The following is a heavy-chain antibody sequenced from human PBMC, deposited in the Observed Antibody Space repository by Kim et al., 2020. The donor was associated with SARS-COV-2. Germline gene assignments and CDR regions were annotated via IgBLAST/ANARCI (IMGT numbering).Heavy chain of an antibody. CDR3: TRETDYYYDSSGYYFDY. V-gene: IGHV3-49*03. J-gene: IGHJ4*02. CDR2: IRSKAYGGTT. D-gene: IGHD3-22*01. Sequence: GGSLRLSCTASGFTFGDYAMSWFRQAPGKGLEWVGFIRSKAYGGTTEYAASVKGRFTISRDDSKSIAYLQMNSLKTEDTAVYYCTRETDYYYDSSGYYFDYWGQGTLVTVSS. CDR1: GFTFGDYA.